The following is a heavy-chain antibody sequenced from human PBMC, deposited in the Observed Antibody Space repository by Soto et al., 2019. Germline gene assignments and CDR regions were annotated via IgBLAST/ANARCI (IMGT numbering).Heavy chain of an antibody. Sequence: GGSLRLSCAASGFTFSSYWMSWVRQAPGKGLEWVANIKQDGSEKYYVDSVKGRFTISRDNAKNSLYLQMNSLRAEDTAVYYCARVLFNWNYWTGAAYAFDIWGQGTMVTVSS. CDR2: IKQDGSEK. V-gene: IGHV3-7*04. CDR3: ARVLFNWNYWTGAAYAFDI. D-gene: IGHD1-7*01. J-gene: IGHJ3*02. CDR1: GFTFSSYW.